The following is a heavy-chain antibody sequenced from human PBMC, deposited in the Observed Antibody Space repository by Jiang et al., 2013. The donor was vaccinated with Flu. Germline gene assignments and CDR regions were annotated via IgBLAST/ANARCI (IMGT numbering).Heavy chain of an antibody. V-gene: IGHV4-59*01. Sequence: GSGLVKPSETLSLTCTVSGGSISSYYWSWIRQPPGKGLEWIGYIYYSGSTNYNPSLKSRVTISVDTSKNQFSLKLSSVTAADTAVYYCARGTGFGGVIVSRPLDYWGQGTLVTVSS. D-gene: IGHD3-16*02. CDR1: GGSISSYY. J-gene: IGHJ4*02. CDR2: IYYSGST. CDR3: ARGTGFGGVIVSRPLDY.